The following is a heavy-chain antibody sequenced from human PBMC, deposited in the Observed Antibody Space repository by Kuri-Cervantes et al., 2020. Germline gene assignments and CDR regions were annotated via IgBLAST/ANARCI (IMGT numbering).Heavy chain of an antibody. CDR3: GRQSGYNYGLIDY. V-gene: IGHV4-38-2*01. Sequence: ESLKISCAVSGYSISSGYYWGWIRQPPGKGLEWIGSIYHSGSTYYNPSLKSRVTISVDTSKNQFSLKLSSVIAADTAVYYCGRQSGYNYGLIDYWGQGTLVTVSS. CDR2: IYHSGST. D-gene: IGHD5-18*01. CDR1: GYSISSGYY. J-gene: IGHJ4*02.